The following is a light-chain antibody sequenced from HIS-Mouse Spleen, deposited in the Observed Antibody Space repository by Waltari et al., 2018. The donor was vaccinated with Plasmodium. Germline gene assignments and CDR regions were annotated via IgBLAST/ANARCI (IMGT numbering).Light chain of an antibody. CDR3: QQYNNWSFT. CDR2: GAS. CDR1: QSVSSN. J-gene: IGKJ3*01. Sequence: EIVITQSPVTLSVTPGERATISCRASQSVSSNLAWYQQKPGQAPRLLIYGASTRATGIPARFSGSGSGTEFTLTISSLQSEDFAVYYCQQYNNWSFTFGPGTKVDIK. V-gene: IGKV3-15*01.